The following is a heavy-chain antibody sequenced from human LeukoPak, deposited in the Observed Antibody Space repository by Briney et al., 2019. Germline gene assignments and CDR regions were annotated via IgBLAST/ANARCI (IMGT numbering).Heavy chain of an antibody. D-gene: IGHD4-17*01. CDR3: ASSYGDYEGYYFDY. CDR2: INPSGGST. CDR1: GYTFTSYY. Sequence: ASVKVSCKASGYTFTSYYMHWVRQAPGPGLEWMGIINPSGGSTSYAQKFQGRVTMTRDTSTSTVYMEQSSLRSEDTAVYYCASSYGDYEGYYFDYWGQGTLVTVSS. V-gene: IGHV1-46*01. J-gene: IGHJ4*02.